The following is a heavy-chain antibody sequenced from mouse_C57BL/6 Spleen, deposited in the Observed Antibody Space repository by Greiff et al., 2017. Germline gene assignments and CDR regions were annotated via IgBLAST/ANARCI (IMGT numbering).Heavy chain of an antibody. V-gene: IGHV2-2*01. CDR2: IWSGGST. Sequence: VKLVESGPGLVQPSQSLSITCTVSGFSLTSYGVHWVRQSPGKGLEWLGVIWSGGSTDYNAAFISRLSISKDNSKSQVFFKMNSLQADDTAIYYCARNNYGNYVRAMDYWGQGTSVTVSS. D-gene: IGHD2-1*01. J-gene: IGHJ4*01. CDR1: GFSLTSYG. CDR3: ARNNYGNYVRAMDY.